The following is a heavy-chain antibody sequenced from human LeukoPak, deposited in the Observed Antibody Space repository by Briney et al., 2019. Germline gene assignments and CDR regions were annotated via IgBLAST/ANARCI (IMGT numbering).Heavy chain of an antibody. CDR3: ARGGYCSSTSCFKFDP. D-gene: IGHD2-2*01. CDR2: IYTSGST. V-gene: IGHV4-61*02. Sequence: SETLSLTCTVSGGSISSGSYYWSWIRQPAGKGLEWIGRIYTSGSTNYNPSLKSRVTISVDTSKNQFSLKLSSVTAADTAVYYCARGGYCSSTSCFKFDPWGQGTLVTVSS. CDR1: GGSISSGSYY. J-gene: IGHJ5*02.